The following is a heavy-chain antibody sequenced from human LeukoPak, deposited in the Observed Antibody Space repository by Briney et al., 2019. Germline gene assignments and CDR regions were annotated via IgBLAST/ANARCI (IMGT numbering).Heavy chain of an antibody. CDR3: ARDQNCGGDCYGFDY. CDR2: IYSGGST. J-gene: IGHJ4*02. V-gene: IGHV3-66*02. CDR1: GFTVSSNY. D-gene: IGHD2-21*01. Sequence: PGGSLRLSCAASGFTVSSNYMSWVRQAPGQGLEWVSVIYSGGSTYYADSVKGRFTISRDNSKNTLYLQMNSLRAEDTAVYYCARDQNCGGDCYGFDYWGQGTLVTVSS.